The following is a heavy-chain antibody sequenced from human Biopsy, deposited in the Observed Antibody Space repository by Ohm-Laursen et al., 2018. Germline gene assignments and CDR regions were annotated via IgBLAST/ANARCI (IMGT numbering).Heavy chain of an antibody. CDR3: ARLGSGDYFPTFFDF. CDR1: GGSFSGYY. Sequence: TLSLTCIVSGGSFSGYYWSWIRQPPGKGLEWIGYISGSSNTNYNPSLKSRVTLSTDTSETQFSLKLSSVTAADTAVYYCARLGSGDYFPTFFDFWGQGALVTVSS. CDR2: ISGSSNT. J-gene: IGHJ4*02. D-gene: IGHD5-12*01. V-gene: IGHV4-59*12.